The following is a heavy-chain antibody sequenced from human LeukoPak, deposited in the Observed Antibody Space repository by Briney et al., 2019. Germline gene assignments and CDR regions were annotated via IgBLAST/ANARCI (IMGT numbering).Heavy chain of an antibody. CDR1: GGSISSYY. V-gene: IGHV4-59*12. CDR2: IYYSGST. Sequence: NASETLSLTCTVSGGSISSYYWSWIRQPPGKGLEWIGYIYYSGSTNYNPSLKSRVTISVDTSKNQFSLKLSSVTAADTAVYYCARGPPAYYYYYYGMDVWGQGTTVTVSS. CDR3: ARGPPAYYYYYYGMDV. J-gene: IGHJ6*02. D-gene: IGHD6-25*01.